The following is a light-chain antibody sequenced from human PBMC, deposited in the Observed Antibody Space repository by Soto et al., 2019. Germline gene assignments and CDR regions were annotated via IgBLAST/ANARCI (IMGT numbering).Light chain of an antibody. Sequence: IQETQIPSALSASVVDIASISFRASQSIRSWLAWYQQKAGKAPKLVIYHASNLESGVPSRFRGSGSGTEFTLTVNNLQPDDFATYYCQQYISYSWTFGEGTRVDIK. CDR3: QQYISYSWT. CDR2: HAS. CDR1: QSIRSW. J-gene: IGKJ1*01. V-gene: IGKV1-5*01.